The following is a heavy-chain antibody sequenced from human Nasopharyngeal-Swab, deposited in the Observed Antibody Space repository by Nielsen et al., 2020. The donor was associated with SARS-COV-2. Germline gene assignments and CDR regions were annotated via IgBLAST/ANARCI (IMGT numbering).Heavy chain of an antibody. D-gene: IGHD6-13*01. V-gene: IGHV3-7*01. J-gene: IGHJ6*02. CDR3: ARDSDIPYSGYGMDV. Sequence: GESLKISCAASGFTFDDYGMSWVRQAPGKGLEWVANIKQDGSEKYYVDSVKGRFTISRDNAKNSLYLQMNSLRAEDTAVYYCARDSDIPYSGYGMDVWGQGTTVTVSS. CDR2: IKQDGSEK. CDR1: GFTFDDYG.